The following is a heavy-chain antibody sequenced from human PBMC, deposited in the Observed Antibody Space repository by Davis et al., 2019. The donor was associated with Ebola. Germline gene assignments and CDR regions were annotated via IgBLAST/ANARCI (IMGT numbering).Heavy chain of an antibody. V-gene: IGHV1-18*01. CDR2: ISAYNGNT. CDR3: ARTSIVGTTTTASDI. Sequence: ASVEVSCKASGYTFRSYGISWVRQAPGQGLEWLGWISAYNGNTNYAQKVQGRVTMTTDTSTGTAYLDLRSLRSDDTAVYFCARTSIVGTTTTASDIWGQGTLVTVSS. J-gene: IGHJ3*02. CDR1: GYTFRSYG. D-gene: IGHD1-26*01.